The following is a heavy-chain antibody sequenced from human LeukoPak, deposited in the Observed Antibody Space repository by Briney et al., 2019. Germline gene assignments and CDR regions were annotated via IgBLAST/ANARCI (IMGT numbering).Heavy chain of an antibody. D-gene: IGHD2-15*01. CDR3: ARDHCRGGTCKHDY. CDR2: ISGGGSTI. J-gene: IGHJ4*02. CDR1: GFTFNNAW. V-gene: IGHV3-11*01. Sequence: PGGSLRLSCAVSGFTFNNAWMSWVRQAPGKGLEWLSYISGGGSTIYYTDSVKGRFTISMDNAKNSLYLQMNSLRAEDTAVYYCARDHCRGGTCKHDYWGQGTLATVSS.